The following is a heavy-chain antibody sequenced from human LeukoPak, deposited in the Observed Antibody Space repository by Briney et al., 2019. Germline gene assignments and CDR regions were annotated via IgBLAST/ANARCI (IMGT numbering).Heavy chain of an antibody. J-gene: IGHJ6*02. CDR2: VNSDGSST. CDR3: ARDQRGYSYGSYYHYYYGMDV. CDR1: GFTFSGYW. D-gene: IGHD5-18*01. Sequence: GGSLRLSCAASGFTFSGYWMHWVRQAPGKGLVWVSRVNSDGSSTTYADSVKGRFTISRDNSKNTLYLQMNSLRAEDTAVYYCARDQRGYSYGSYYHYYYGMDVWGQGTTVTVSS. V-gene: IGHV3-74*01.